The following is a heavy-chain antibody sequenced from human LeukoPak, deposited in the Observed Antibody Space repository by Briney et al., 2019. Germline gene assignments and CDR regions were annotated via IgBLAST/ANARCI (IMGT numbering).Heavy chain of an antibody. J-gene: IGHJ6*02. CDR1: GYTFTSYD. Sequence: AASVKVSCKASGYTFTSYDINWVRQATGQGLEWMGWMNPNSGNTGYAQKFQGRVTMTRNTSISTAYMELSSLRSEDTAVYYCASLDGSGSYYTYYGMDVWGQGTTVTVSS. CDR3: ASLDGSGSYYTYYGMDV. V-gene: IGHV1-8*01. CDR2: MNPNSGNT. D-gene: IGHD3-10*01.